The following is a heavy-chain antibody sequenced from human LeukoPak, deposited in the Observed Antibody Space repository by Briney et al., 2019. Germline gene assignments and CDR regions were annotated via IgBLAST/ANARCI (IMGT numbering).Heavy chain of an antibody. D-gene: IGHD2-2*01. Sequence: GGSLRLSCAASGFTFSSYAMSWVRQAPGKGLEWVSAISGSGGSTYYADSVKGRFTFSRDNSKNTLYLQMNSLRAEDTAMYYCARGAYCSSTSCYFTWGQGTLVTVSS. J-gene: IGHJ5*02. CDR3: ARGAYCSSTSCYFT. CDR1: GFTFSSYA. V-gene: IGHV3-23*01. CDR2: ISGSGGST.